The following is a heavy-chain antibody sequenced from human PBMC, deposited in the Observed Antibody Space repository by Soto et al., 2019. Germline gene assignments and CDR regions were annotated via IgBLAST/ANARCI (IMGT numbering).Heavy chain of an antibody. J-gene: IGHJ5*02. Sequence: GGSLRLSCAASGFTFSSYGMHWVRQAPGKGLEWVAVIWYDGSNKYYADSVKGRFTISRDNSKNTLYLQMNSLRAEDTAVYYCAREGIDIVVVPAAPWFDPWGQGTLVTVSS. V-gene: IGHV3-33*01. CDR2: IWYDGSNK. D-gene: IGHD2-2*01. CDR3: AREGIDIVVVPAAPWFDP. CDR1: GFTFSSYG.